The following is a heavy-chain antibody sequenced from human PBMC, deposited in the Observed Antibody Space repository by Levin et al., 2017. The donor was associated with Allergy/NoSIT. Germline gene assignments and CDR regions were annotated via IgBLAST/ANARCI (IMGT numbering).Heavy chain of an antibody. CDR1: GGSISSYY. D-gene: IGHD3-10*01. CDR2: IYYSGST. J-gene: IGHJ3*02. Sequence: SQTLSLTCTVSGGSISSYYWSWIRQPPGKGLEWIGYIYYSGSTNYNPSLKSRVTISVDTSKNQFSLKLSSVTAADTAVYYCATYGSGSYYNSHAFDIWGQGTMVTVSS. CDR3: ATYGSGSYYNSHAFDI. V-gene: IGHV4-59*01.